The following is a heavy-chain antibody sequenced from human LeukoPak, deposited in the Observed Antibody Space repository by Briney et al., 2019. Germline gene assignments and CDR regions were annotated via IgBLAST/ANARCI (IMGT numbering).Heavy chain of an antibody. CDR1: GFIFSTHA. CDR2: VSSGGGTT. CDR3: ARGYCSGGSCNWGQFDS. D-gene: IGHD2-15*01. J-gene: IGHJ4*02. Sequence: GGSLSLPCAASGFIFSTHAMSWVRLAPGRGLEWVSVVSSGGGTTYYADFVKGRFTISRNNSMSTLSLQMRSLGVEDTAMYYCARGYCSGGSCNWGQFDSWGQGTPVTVS. V-gene: IGHV3-23*01.